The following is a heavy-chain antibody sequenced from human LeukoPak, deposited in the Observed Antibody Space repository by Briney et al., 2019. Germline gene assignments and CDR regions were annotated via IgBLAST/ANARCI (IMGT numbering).Heavy chain of an antibody. V-gene: IGHV3-23*01. D-gene: IGHD1-26*01. CDR2: ITSGFTP. CDR3: AKDYSDSRVGDVFFEY. J-gene: IGHJ4*02. Sequence: GGSLRLSCAASGLTFSNYAMSWFRQAPGKGPEWVSGITSGFTPHYADSVKGRFTISRDNSKNTFHLQMNSLRAEDTAVYYCAKDYSDSRVGDVFFEYWGQGTLVTVSS. CDR1: GLTFSNYA.